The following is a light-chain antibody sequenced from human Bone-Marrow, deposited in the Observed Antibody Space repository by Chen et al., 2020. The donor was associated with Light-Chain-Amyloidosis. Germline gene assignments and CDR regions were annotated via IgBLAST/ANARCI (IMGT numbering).Light chain of an antibody. CDR3: SSYTSSSAPVV. CDR1: SSHVGGYDY. V-gene: IGLV2-14*03. J-gene: IGLJ2*01. CDR2: DVR. Sequence: QSALTQPAPASASPGQSISVYCTGSSSHVGGYDYVSWYHQHPGKAPKLLIYDVRIRPSGVSNRFSGSKSGNTASLAISGLLTEDEAAYYCSSYTSSSAPVVFGGGTKLTVL.